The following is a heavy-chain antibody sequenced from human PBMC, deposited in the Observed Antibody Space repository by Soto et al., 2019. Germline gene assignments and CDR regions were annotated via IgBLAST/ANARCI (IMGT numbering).Heavy chain of an antibody. J-gene: IGHJ4*02. V-gene: IGHV4-30-4*08. CDR2: IYYSGST. Sequence: PSETLSLTCTVSGGSISSGGYYWSWIRQHPGKGLEWIGYIYYSGSTYYNPSLKSRVTISVDTSKNQFSLNLSSVTAAETAVYYCARGPTSDKVDYWGQGTLVTVSS. CDR1: GGSISSGGYY. CDR3: ARGPTSDKVDY.